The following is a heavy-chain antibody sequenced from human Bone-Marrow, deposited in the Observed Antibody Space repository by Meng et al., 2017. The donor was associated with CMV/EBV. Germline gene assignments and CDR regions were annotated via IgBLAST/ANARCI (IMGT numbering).Heavy chain of an antibody. CDR3: ARGWPPRYNYDSSGHYGGAFDV. J-gene: IGHJ3*01. D-gene: IGHD3-22*01. CDR2: ISAYNGYT. V-gene: IGHV1-18*01. Sequence: GESLKISCKASGYSFSGYGITWVRQAPGQGLEWMGWISAYNGYTKYAQSLQGRVTMTTETPTSTAYMELRSLRSDDTAVYYCARGWPPRYNYDSSGHYGGAFDVWGQGTMVTVSS. CDR1: GYSFSGYG.